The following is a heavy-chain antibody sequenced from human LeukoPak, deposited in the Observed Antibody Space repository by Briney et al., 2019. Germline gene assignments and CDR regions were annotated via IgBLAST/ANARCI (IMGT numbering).Heavy chain of an antibody. V-gene: IGHV3-30*02. CDR3: AKDRYYYGSGRDDYFDY. CDR1: GFTFSSYG. CDR2: IRYDGSNK. Sequence: GGTLRLSCAASGFTFSSYGMSWVRQAPGKGLEWVAFIRYDGSNKYYADSVKGRFTISRDNSKNTLYLQMNSLRAEDTAVYYCAKDRYYYGSGRDDYFDYWGQGTLVTVSS. J-gene: IGHJ4*02. D-gene: IGHD3-10*01.